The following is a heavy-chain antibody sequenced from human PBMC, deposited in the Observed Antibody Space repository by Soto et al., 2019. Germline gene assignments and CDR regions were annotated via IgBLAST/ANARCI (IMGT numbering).Heavy chain of an antibody. Sequence: GSLRLSCSAPVFPSSTYALNWVRQAPGKGPEWVSTISESGHHTHYADSVKGRFTISRDKSKNTLSLQMNSLRVDDTAIYYCTKSDGCGGGACYTGTYYYFDVWGRGTLVTVSS. D-gene: IGHD3-16*02. V-gene: IGHV3-23*01. CDR3: TKSDGCGGGACYTGTYYYFDV. CDR1: VFPSSTYA. J-gene: IGHJ2*01. CDR2: ISESGHHT.